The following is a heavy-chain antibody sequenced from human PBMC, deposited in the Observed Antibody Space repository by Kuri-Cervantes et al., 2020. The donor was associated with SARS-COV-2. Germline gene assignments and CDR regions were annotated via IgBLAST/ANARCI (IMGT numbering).Heavy chain of an antibody. D-gene: IGHD3-22*01. CDR2: ISWDGGST. J-gene: IGHJ4*02. CDR3: AKGQGYYDSSGSYFDY. CDR1: GFTFDDYT. Sequence: GEALKISCAASGFTFDDYTMHWVRHATGKGLEWVSLISWDGGSTYYADSVKGRFTISRDNSKNSLYLQMNSLRTEDTALYYCAKGQGYYDSSGSYFDYWSRGTLVTVSS. V-gene: IGHV3-43*01.